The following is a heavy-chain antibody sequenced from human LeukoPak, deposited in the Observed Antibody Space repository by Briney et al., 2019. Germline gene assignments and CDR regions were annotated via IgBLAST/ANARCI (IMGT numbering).Heavy chain of an antibody. CDR3: ASRDSSGYYKA. D-gene: IGHD3-22*01. CDR1: GYTFTSYG. V-gene: IGHV1-18*01. CDR2: ISAYNGNT. Sequence: ASVKVSCTASGYTFTSYGISWVRQAPGQGLEWMGWISAYNGNTNYAQKLQGRVTMTTDTSTSTAYMELRSLRSDDTAVYYCASRDSSGYYKAWGQGTLVTVSS. J-gene: IGHJ4*02.